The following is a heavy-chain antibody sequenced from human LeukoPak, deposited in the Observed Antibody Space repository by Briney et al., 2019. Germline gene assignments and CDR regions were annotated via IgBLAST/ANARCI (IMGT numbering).Heavy chain of an antibody. Sequence: PGGSLRLSCAASGFTFSDYYMSWIRQAPGKGLEWVSYISSSSSYTNYADSVKGRFTISRDNSKNTLYLQMNSLRAEDTAVYYCAKDSTPGVFGVVTFDYWGQGTLVTVSS. CDR3: AKDSTPGVFGVVTFDY. D-gene: IGHD3-3*01. J-gene: IGHJ4*02. CDR2: ISSSSSYT. CDR1: GFTFSDYY. V-gene: IGHV3-11*05.